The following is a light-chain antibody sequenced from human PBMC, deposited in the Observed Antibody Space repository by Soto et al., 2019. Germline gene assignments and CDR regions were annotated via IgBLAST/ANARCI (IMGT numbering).Light chain of an antibody. CDR2: GAS. V-gene: IGKV3-20*01. J-gene: IGKJ5*01. CDR3: QQYGSSPPIT. CDR1: LSVSSK. Sequence: EIVMTQSPATLSVSPGEGATLSCRASLSVSSKLAWYQQKPGQAPRLLIYGASTRATGIPDRFSGSGSGTDFTLTISRLEPEDFAVYYCQQYGSSPPITFGQGTRLEI.